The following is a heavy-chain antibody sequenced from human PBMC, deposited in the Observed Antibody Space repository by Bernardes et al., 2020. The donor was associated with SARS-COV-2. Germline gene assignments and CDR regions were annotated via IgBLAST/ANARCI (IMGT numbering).Heavy chain of an antibody. CDR1: GFAFRSYA. D-gene: IGHD3-10*01. V-gene: IGHV3-23*01. J-gene: IGHJ4*02. CDR2: ISGSGAGT. CDR3: AKSLNYYGSGSNS. Sequence: GGSLRLSCAASGFAFRSYAMIWVRQAPGKGLEWVSGISGSGAGTYYADSVKGRFTISRDNSKNTLYLQMNSLKAEETAVYYCAKSLNYYGSGSNSWGQGILVTVSS.